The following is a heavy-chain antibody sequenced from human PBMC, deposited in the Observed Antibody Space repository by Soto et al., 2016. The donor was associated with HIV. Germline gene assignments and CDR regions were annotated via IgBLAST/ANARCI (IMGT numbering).Heavy chain of an antibody. Sequence: QVQLQESGPGLVKPSQTLSLTCTVSGASISSGGYYWTWIRQHPAKGLEWIGYIYYSASTYYSPSLKSRAAIFVDTSKNQFSLRLTSVTAXDTAVYYCARDRGGLGNWSDPGAREPWSPSP. J-gene: IGHJ5*02. V-gene: IGHV4-31*03. CDR3: ARDRGGLGNWSDP. D-gene: IGHD3-16*01. CDR1: GASISSGGYY. CDR2: IYYSAST.